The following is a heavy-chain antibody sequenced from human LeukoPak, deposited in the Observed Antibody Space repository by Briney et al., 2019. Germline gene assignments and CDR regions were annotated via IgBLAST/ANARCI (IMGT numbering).Heavy chain of an antibody. J-gene: IGHJ5*02. CDR2: IIPILGIA. V-gene: IGHV1-69*04. CDR3: ARVASDSSGYSRFDP. Sequence: SVKVSCKASGGTFSSYAISWVRQAPGQGLEWMGRIIPILGIANYAQKFQGRVTITADKSTSTAHMELSSLRSEDTAVYYCARVASDSSGYSRFDPWGQGTLVTVSS. CDR1: GGTFSSYA. D-gene: IGHD3-22*01.